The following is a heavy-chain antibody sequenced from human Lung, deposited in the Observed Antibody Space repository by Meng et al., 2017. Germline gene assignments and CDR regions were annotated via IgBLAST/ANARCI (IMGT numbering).Heavy chain of an antibody. CDR1: GGSFSDYY. CDR2: INHSGST. Sequence: QAQLRQGGAGPVKPSGTLSLTCVVSGGSFSDYYWSWIRQPPGKGLEWIGEINHSGSTNYNPSLESRATISVDTSQNNLSLKLSSVTAADSAVYYCARGPTTMAHDFGYWGQGTLVTVSS. V-gene: IGHV4-34*01. J-gene: IGHJ4*02. CDR3: ARGPTTMAHDFGY. D-gene: IGHD4-11*01.